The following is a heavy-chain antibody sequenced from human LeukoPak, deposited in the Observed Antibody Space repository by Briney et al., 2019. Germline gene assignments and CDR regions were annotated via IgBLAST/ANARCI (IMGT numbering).Heavy chain of an antibody. CDR3: ARAWELPSNWNYFGYFDY. Sequence: PGGSLRLCCAASGFTFSSYSMNWVRQAPGKGLEWVSSISSSSSYIYYADSVKGRFTISRDNAKNSLYLQMNGLRAEDTAVYYCARAWELPSNWNYFGYFDYWGQGTLVTVSS. D-gene: IGHD1-7*01. CDR1: GFTFSSYS. CDR2: ISSSSSYI. V-gene: IGHV3-21*01. J-gene: IGHJ4*02.